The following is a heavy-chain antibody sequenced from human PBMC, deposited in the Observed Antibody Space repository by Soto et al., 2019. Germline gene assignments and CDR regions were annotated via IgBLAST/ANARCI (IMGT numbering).Heavy chain of an antibody. D-gene: IGHD4-17*01. J-gene: IGHJ6*02. CDR1: GGSINYSY. CDR2: ISYTGSA. Sequence: SETLSLTCTVSGGSINYSYWTWIRQPPGKGLEWIGYISYTGSANHNASLKSRLTISVDTSKIQFSLKLSSVTAADTALYYCARVNYGDYYYGMDVWGQGTTVTVSS. CDR3: ARVNYGDYYYGMDV. V-gene: IGHV4-59*01.